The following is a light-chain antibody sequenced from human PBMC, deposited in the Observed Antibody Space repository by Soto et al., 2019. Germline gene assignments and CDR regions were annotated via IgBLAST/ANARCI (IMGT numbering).Light chain of an antibody. CDR2: GIS. CDR1: QSVSSN. Sequence: EIVMTQSPATLSVSPGERATLSCRASQSVSSNLAWYQQKPGQAPRLLMYGISTRATGIPARFSGSGSGTEYTLTISSLQSEDFASYYCQQHNNWPLTVGGGTKGEIK. J-gene: IGKJ4*01. CDR3: QQHNNWPLT. V-gene: IGKV3-15*01.